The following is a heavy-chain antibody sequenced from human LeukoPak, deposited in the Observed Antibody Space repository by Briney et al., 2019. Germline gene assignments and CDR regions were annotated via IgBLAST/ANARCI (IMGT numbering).Heavy chain of an antibody. CDR3: ARYVGDSSGYYYGY. D-gene: IGHD3-22*01. J-gene: IGHJ4*02. Sequence: SETLSLTCTVSGYSISSGYYWGWIRQPPGKGLEWIGSIYHSGSTYYNPSLKSRVTISVDTSKNQFSLKLSSVTAADTAVYYCARYVGDSSGYYYGYWGQGTLVTVSS. V-gene: IGHV4-38-2*02. CDR1: GYSISSGYY. CDR2: IYHSGST.